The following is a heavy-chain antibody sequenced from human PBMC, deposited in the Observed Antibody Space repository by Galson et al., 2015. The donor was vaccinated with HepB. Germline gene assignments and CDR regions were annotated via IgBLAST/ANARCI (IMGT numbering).Heavy chain of an antibody. V-gene: IGHV1-18*01. CDR1: GYTFTSYG. Sequence: SVKVSCKASGYTFTSYGISWVRQAPGQGLEWMGWISAYNGNTNYAQKLQGRVTMTTDTSTSTAYMELRSLRSDDTAVYYCARLPKLWFGELGYFQHWGQGTLVTVSS. CDR3: ARLPKLWFGELGYFQH. J-gene: IGHJ1*01. D-gene: IGHD3-10*01. CDR2: ISAYNGNT.